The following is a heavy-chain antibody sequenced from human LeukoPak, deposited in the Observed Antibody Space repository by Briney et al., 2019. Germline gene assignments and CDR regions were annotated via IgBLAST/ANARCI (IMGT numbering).Heavy chain of an antibody. Sequence: SVKLSCKASGYTFTDYYMHWVRQAAGHGFEWMGWINPNDGDTNYAQKFQGRVTMTRDTSISTAHMEVSRLRSDVTAVYYCARANFLYCSSSTCLFDYWGQGTLVTVSS. CDR2: INPNDGDT. V-gene: IGHV1-2*02. CDR3: ARANFLYCSSSTCLFDY. D-gene: IGHD2-2*01. J-gene: IGHJ4*02. CDR1: GYTFTDYY.